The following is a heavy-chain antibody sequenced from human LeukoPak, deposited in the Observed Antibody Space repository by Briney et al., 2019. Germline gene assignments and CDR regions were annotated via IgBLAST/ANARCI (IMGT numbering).Heavy chain of an antibody. V-gene: IGHV3-21*01. CDR1: GFTFRNHG. CDR3: AREGMTTVTALDY. CDR2: ISSSSSYI. J-gene: IGHJ4*02. Sequence: GDSLRLSCLMSGFTFRNHGLHWVRQAPGKGLEWVSSISSSSSYIYYADSVKGRFTISRDNAKNSLYLQMNSLRAEDTAVYYCAREGMTTVTALDYWGQGTLVTVSS. D-gene: IGHD4-17*01.